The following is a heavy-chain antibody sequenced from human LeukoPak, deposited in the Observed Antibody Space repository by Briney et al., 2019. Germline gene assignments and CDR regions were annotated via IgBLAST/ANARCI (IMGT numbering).Heavy chain of an antibody. CDR2: IRSKANSYAT. D-gene: IGHD2-15*01. Sequence: GGSLRLSCAASGFTFSGSAMHWVRQASGKGLEWVGRIRSKANSYATAYAASVKGRFTISRDDSKSTAYLQMNSLKTEDTAVYYCTRHFDVVVVAATPEFDYWGQGTLVTVSS. J-gene: IGHJ4*02. CDR3: TRHFDVVVVAATPEFDY. CDR1: GFTFSGSA. V-gene: IGHV3-73*01.